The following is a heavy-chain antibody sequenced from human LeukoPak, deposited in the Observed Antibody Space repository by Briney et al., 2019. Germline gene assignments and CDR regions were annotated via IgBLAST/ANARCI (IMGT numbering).Heavy chain of an antibody. D-gene: IGHD2-8*01. Sequence: GGSLRLSCAASGFTFTSHWMSWVRQAPGKGLEWVARMNLDGSEKYYVDSVKGRFTISRDNAKTSLYLEMNSLRAEDTVVYYCARDATYCTNGVCYTRFDYWGQGTLVTVSS. CDR2: MNLDGSEK. J-gene: IGHJ4*02. V-gene: IGHV3-7*01. CDR3: ARDATYCTNGVCYTRFDY. CDR1: GFTFTSHW.